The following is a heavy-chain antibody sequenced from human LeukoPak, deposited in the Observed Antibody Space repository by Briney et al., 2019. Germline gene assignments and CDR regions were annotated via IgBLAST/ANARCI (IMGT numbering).Heavy chain of an antibody. CDR3: ARLSKGRYFDYIFDY. V-gene: IGHV4-39*01. Sequence: SETLSLTCTVSGGSVSSSTYYWGWVRQPPGKGLEWMGNIYYTGSTYYNASLRSRVILSVDTSKNQFSLKMTSVTAADTAVYYCARLSKGRYFDYIFDYWGQGALVTVSS. J-gene: IGHJ4*02. CDR2: IYYTGST. CDR1: GGSVSSSTYY. D-gene: IGHD3-9*01.